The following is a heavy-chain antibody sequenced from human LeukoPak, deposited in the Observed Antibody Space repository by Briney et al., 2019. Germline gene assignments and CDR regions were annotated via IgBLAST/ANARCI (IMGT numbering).Heavy chain of an antibody. J-gene: IGHJ4*02. CDR1: GFTVSSNY. V-gene: IGHV3-23*01. CDR2: ISGSGGST. Sequence: GGSLRLSCAASGFTVSSNYMSWVRQAPGKGLEWISAISGSGGSTYYADSVRGRFTISRDNSKNTLYLQMNSLRAEDTAVYYCASSRPSGSYSDYWGQGTLVTVSS. CDR3: ASSRPSGSYSDY. D-gene: IGHD1-26*01.